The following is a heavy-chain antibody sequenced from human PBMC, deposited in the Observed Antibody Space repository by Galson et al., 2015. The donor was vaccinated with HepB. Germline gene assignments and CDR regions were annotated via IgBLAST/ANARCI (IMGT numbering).Heavy chain of an antibody. CDR3: ARGPSRDVAARGWFDP. CDR2: MNPNSGNT. V-gene: IGHV1-8*01. CDR1: GYTFTNYD. Sequence: QSGAEVKKSGESLRISCKASGYTFTNYDINWVRQATGQRLEWMGWMNPNSGNTGYAQKFQGRVTMTRNTSISTAYMELSSLRSEDTAVYYCARGPSRDVAARGWFDPWGQGTLVTVSS. J-gene: IGHJ5*02. D-gene: IGHD2-15*01.